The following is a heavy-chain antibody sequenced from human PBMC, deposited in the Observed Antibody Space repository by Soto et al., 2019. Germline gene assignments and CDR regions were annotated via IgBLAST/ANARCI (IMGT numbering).Heavy chain of an antibody. CDR1: GITFSNYW. CDR3: ARVQDDSSDAFDI. V-gene: IGHV3-7*01. D-gene: IGHD3-3*01. J-gene: IGHJ3*02. Sequence: EVHLVESGGGLVQPGGSLRLSCAASGITFSNYWMTWVRQAPGKGLEWVANIKQDGSEKYYVDSVKGRFTISRDNAKNSLYLQMNSLRAEDTAVYYCARVQDDSSDAFDIWGQGTMVTVSS. CDR2: IKQDGSEK.